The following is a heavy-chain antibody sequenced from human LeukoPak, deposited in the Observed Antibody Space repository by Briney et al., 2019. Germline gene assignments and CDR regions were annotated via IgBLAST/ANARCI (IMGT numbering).Heavy chain of an antibody. CDR3: AKDLGDGYASDY. D-gene: IGHD5-24*01. CDR2: IRYDGSNK. Sequence: GGSLRLSCAGSGFTFSSYGMHWVRQAPGKGLEWVAFIRYDGSNKYYADSVKGRFTISRDNSKNTLYLQMNSLRAEDTAVYYCAKDLGDGYASDYWGQGTLVTVSS. V-gene: IGHV3-30*02. J-gene: IGHJ4*02. CDR1: GFTFSSYG.